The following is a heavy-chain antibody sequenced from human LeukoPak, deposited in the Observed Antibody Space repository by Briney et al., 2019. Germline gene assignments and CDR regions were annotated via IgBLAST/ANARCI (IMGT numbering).Heavy chain of an antibody. J-gene: IGHJ6*03. CDR3: AIYSGSPWAYMDV. D-gene: IGHD1-26*01. Sequence: PGGSLRLSCAASGFAFSSYEMNWVRQAPGKGLEWVSYISSSGSTIYYADSVKGRFTISRDNSKNTLYLQMNSLRAEDTAVYYCAIYSGSPWAYMDVWGKGTTVTISS. CDR1: GFAFSSYE. V-gene: IGHV3-48*03. CDR2: ISSSGSTI.